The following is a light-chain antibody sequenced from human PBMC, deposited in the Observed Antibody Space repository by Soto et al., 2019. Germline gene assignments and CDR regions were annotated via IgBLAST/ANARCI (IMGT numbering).Light chain of an antibody. CDR1: SSDVGGYNY. V-gene: IGLV2-11*01. Sequence: QSVLTQPRSVSGSPGQSVTISCTGTSSDVGGYNYVSWYQQHPGKAPKLMIYDVSQWPSGVPDRFSGSKSGNTASLTISGPQAEDEADYYCCSYAGNSLWVFGGGTKLTLL. CDR3: CSYAGNSLWV. CDR2: DVS. J-gene: IGLJ3*02.